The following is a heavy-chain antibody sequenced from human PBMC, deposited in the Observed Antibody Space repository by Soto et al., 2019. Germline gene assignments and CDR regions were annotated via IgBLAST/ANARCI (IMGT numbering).Heavy chain of an antibody. D-gene: IGHD2-15*01. CDR2: IYYSGST. Sequence: SETLSLTCSVSGGSVSSGSYYWSWIRQPPGKGLEWIGYIYYSGSTNYNPSLKSRVTISVDTSKNQFSLKLSSVTAADTALYYCARDYVAGDRFDYWGQGALVTVSS. J-gene: IGHJ4*02. V-gene: IGHV4-61*01. CDR3: ARDYVAGDRFDY. CDR1: GGSVSSGSYY.